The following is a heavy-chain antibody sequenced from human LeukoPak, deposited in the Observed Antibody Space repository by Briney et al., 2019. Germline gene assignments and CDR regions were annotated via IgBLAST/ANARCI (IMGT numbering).Heavy chain of an antibody. V-gene: IGHV3-23*01. CDR1: GFTFSSYA. CDR2: ISGSGGST. D-gene: IGHD1-20*01. J-gene: IGHJ6*02. CDR3: AKDRPITGRPYYYYGMDV. Sequence: PGGSLRLSCAASGFTFSSYAMSCVRQAPGKGLEWVSAISGSGGSTYYADAVKGRFTISRDNSKNTLYLQMNSLRAEDTAVYYWAKDRPITGRPYYYYGMDVWGQGTTVTVSS.